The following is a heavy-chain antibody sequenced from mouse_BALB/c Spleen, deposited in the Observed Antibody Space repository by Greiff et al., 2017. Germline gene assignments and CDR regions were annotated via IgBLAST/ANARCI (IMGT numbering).Heavy chain of an antibody. V-gene: IGHV7-3*02. CDR3: ARASLLRRYFDV. D-gene: IGHD1-2*01. J-gene: IGHJ1*01. Sequence: EVQVVESGGGLVQPGGSLRLSCATSGFTFTDYYMSWVRQPPGKALEWLGFIRNKANGYTTEYSASVKGRFTISRDNSQSILYLQMNTLRAEDSATYYCARASLLRRYFDVWGAGTTVTVSS. CDR2: IRNKANGYTT. CDR1: GFTFTDYY.